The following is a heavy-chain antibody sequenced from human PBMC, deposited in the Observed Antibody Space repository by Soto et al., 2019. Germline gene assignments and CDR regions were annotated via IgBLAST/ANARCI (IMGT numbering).Heavy chain of an antibody. V-gene: IGHV3-9*01. Sequence: EVQLVESGGGLVQPGRSLRLSCAASGFTFDDYAMHWVRQAPGKGLEWVSGISWNSGSIGYADSVKGRFTISRDNAKNSLYLQMNSLRAEDTALYYCAKDITGCIQSGMDVWGQGTTVTVSS. J-gene: IGHJ6*02. CDR1: GFTFDDYA. D-gene: IGHD2-8*02. CDR2: ISWNSGSI. CDR3: AKDITGCIQSGMDV.